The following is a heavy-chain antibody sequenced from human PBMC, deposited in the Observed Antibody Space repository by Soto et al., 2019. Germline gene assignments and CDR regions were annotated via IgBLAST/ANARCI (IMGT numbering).Heavy chain of an antibody. V-gene: IGHV3-23*01. Sequence: HPGGSLRLSCAASGFTFSSYAMSWVRQAPGKGLEWVSAISGSGGSTYYADSVKGRFTISRDNSKNTLYLQMNSLRAEDTAAYYCEKARFLEWFGPWGEGTMVTVYS. D-gene: IGHD3-3*01. CDR1: GFTFSSYA. CDR3: EKARFLEWFGP. J-gene: IGHJ5*02. CDR2: ISGSGGST.